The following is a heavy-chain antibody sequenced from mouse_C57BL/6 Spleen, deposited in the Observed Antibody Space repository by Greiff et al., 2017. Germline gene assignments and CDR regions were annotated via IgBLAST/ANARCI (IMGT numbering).Heavy chain of an antibody. Sequence: QVHVKQSGAELVKPGASVKLSCKASGYTFTEYTIHWVKQRPGQGLEWIGWFYPGSGSPKYNEKFKDKATLTADKSSSTAYMVLSRLTSEDSAVYFCGRHEERWDGTNYFDYWGQGTTLTVSS. CDR2: FYPGSGSP. CDR3: GRHEERWDGTNYFDY. V-gene: IGHV1-62-2*01. D-gene: IGHD3-3*01. CDR1: GYTFTEYT. J-gene: IGHJ2*01.